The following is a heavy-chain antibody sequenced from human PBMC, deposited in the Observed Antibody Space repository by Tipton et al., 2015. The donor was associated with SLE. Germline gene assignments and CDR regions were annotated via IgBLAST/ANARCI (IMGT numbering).Heavy chain of an antibody. V-gene: IGHV4-30-2*01. CDR3: YIDV. J-gene: IGHJ6*03. CDR2: IYHSGST. CDR1: GGSISSGGYS. Sequence: TLSLTCAVSGGSISSGGYSWSWIRQPPGKGLEWIGYIYHSGSTYYNPSLKSRVTISGDRSKNQFSLKLSSVTAADTYYYHSYIDVWGKGTTVTVSS.